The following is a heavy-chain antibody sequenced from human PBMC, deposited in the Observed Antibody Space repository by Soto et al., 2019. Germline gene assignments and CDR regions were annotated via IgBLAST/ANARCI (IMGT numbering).Heavy chain of an antibody. CDR3: AAASKGFLEWLYYYYYGMDV. CDR2: IVVGSGNT. Sequence: XSAKVSFKASGFTFTSSAVQWVRQARGQRLEWIGWIVVGSGNTNYAQKFQERVTITRDMSTSTAYMELSSLRSEDTAVYYCAAASKGFLEWLYYYYYGMDVWGQGTTVTVSS. D-gene: IGHD3-3*01. CDR1: GFTFTSSA. J-gene: IGHJ6*02. V-gene: IGHV1-58*01.